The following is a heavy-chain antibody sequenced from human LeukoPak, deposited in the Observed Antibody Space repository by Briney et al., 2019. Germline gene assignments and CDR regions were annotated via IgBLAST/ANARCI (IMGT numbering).Heavy chain of an antibody. CDR1: GFTFSNYA. Sequence: GGSLRLSCAASGFTFSNYAMTCVRQAPGKGLERVSTISGGGDITHYADPVKGRFTISRDNSKNTLHLQMNSLRAEDTAVYYCAKVGAAVAGDFDYWGQGTLVTVSS. CDR2: ISGGGDIT. J-gene: IGHJ4*02. D-gene: IGHD6-19*01. V-gene: IGHV3-23*01. CDR3: AKVGAAVAGDFDY.